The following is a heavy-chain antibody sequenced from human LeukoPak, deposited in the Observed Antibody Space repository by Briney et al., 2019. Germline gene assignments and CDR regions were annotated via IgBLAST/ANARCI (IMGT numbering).Heavy chain of an antibody. V-gene: IGHV4-34*01. CDR1: GGSFSGFY. J-gene: IGHJ2*01. CDR2: IYHSRST. CDR3: ARVPKYFDL. Sequence: PSETLSLTCAVYGGSFSGFYWTWIRQPPGKGLEWIGQIYHSRSTHYNPSLKSRVTISVDTSKNQFSLKLSSVTAADTAVYYCARVPKYFDLWGRGTLVTVSS.